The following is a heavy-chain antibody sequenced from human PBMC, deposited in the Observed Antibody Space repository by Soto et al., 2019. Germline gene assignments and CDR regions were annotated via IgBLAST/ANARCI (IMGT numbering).Heavy chain of an antibody. Sequence: EVQLLESGGGLVQPGGSLRLSCAASGFTFSSYAMSWVRQAPGKGLEWVSAISGSGGSTYYADSVKGRFTISGDNSKNTLYLQMNSLRAEDTAVYYCAKVVTAVYYFDYWGQGTLVTVSS. CDR1: GFTFSSYA. V-gene: IGHV3-23*01. CDR3: AKVVTAVYYFDY. J-gene: IGHJ4*02. D-gene: IGHD2-21*02. CDR2: ISGSGGST.